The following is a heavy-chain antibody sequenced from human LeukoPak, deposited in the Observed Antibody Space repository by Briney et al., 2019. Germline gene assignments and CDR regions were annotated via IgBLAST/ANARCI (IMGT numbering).Heavy chain of an antibody. CDR3: ARHSGSRTKFYYFDY. CDR2: IYYSGST. CDR1: GGSISSYY. Sequence: PSETLSLTCTVSGGSISSYYWNWIRQPPGKGLEWIGYIYYSGSTNYNPSLKSRVTISVDTSKNQFSLKLSSVTAADTAVYYCARHSGSRTKFYYFDYWGQGTLVTVSS. V-gene: IGHV4-59*01. D-gene: IGHD6-19*01. J-gene: IGHJ4*02.